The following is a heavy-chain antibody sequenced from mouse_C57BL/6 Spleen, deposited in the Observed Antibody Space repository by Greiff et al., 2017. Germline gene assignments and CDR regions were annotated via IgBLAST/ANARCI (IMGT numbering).Heavy chain of an antibody. CDR3: AREDTTAHCDY. J-gene: IGHJ2*01. V-gene: IGHV1-69*01. D-gene: IGHD1-2*01. Sequence: VQLQQPGAELVMPGASVKLSCKASGYTFTSYWMHWVKQRPGQGLEWIGEIDPSDSYTNYNQKFKGKSTLTVDKSSSTAYMQLRSLTSEDSAVYYCAREDTTAHCDYWGQGTTLTVSS. CDR1: GYTFTSYW. CDR2: IDPSDSYT.